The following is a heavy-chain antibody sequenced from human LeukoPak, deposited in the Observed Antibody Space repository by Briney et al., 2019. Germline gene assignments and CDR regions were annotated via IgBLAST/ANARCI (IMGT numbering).Heavy chain of an antibody. D-gene: IGHD3-22*01. V-gene: IGHV3-30*18. Sequence: GGSLRLSCAASGFTFSSYGMHWVRQAPGKGLEWVAVISYDGSNKYYADSMKGRFTISRDNSKNTLYLQMNSLRAEDTAVYYCAKDSTYYYDSSGYYYEYYYYGMDVWGQGTTVTVSS. CDR2: ISYDGSNK. J-gene: IGHJ6*02. CDR3: AKDSTYYYDSSGYYYEYYYYGMDV. CDR1: GFTFSSYG.